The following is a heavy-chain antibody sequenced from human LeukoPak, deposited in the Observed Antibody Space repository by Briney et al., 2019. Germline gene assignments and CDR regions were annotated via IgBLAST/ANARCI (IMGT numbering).Heavy chain of an antibody. J-gene: IGHJ4*02. V-gene: IGHV3-23*01. Sequence: PGGSLRLSCAASGFTFSSYAMSWVRQAPGKGLEWVSAISGSGGSTYYADSVKGWFTISRDNSKNTLYLQMNSLRAEDTAVYYCAKDSAMGNYDYVWGSYRYSYFDYWGQGTLVTVSS. CDR3: AKDSAMGNYDYVWGSYRYSYFDY. CDR1: GFTFSSYA. D-gene: IGHD3-16*02. CDR2: ISGSGGST.